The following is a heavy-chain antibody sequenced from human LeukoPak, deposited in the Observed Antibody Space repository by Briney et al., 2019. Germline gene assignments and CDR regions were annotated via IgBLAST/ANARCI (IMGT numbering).Heavy chain of an antibody. CDR2: IYYSGST. Sequence: SETLSLICTVSGGSISSYYWSWIRQPPGKGLEWIGYIYYSGSTNYNPSLKSRVTISVDTSKNQFSLKLSSVTAADTAVYQCARLNRYCSSTSCSDYWGQGTLVTVSS. D-gene: IGHD2-2*01. CDR3: ARLNRYCSSTSCSDY. V-gene: IGHV4-59*08. CDR1: GGSISSYY. J-gene: IGHJ4*02.